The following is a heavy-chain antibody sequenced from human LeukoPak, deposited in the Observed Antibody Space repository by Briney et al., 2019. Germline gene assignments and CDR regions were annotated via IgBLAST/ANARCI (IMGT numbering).Heavy chain of an antibody. V-gene: IGHV3-23*01. Sequence: GGSLRLSCAASGFTFSSYAMGWVRQARGKGLEWVSLISGSGDTTYYADYVKGGFTISRDNSKNTLFLQMSSLNADDTAVYYCAKDRDSKNGYRGYDYDYWGQGTLVTVSS. D-gene: IGHD5-12*01. J-gene: IGHJ4*02. CDR3: AKDRDSKNGYRGYDYDY. CDR1: GFTFSSYA. CDR2: ISGSGDTT.